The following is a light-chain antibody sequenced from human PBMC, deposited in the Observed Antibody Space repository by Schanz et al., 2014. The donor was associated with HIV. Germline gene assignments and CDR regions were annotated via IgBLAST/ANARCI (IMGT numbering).Light chain of an antibody. Sequence: DIQMTQFPSTLSASVGDRVTITCRASQSIGNSLAWFQQKPGRAPQLLIYGASTLRDGVPSRFSGSGSGTHFTLTINGLQPEDFASYYCQQTFTTWTFGQGT. CDR3: QQTFTTWT. CDR1: QSIGNS. J-gene: IGKJ1*01. CDR2: GAS. V-gene: IGKV1-5*01.